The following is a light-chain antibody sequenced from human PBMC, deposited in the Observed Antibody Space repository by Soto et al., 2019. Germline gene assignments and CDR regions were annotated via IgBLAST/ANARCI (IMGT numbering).Light chain of an antibody. CDR3: QQYHHWPPIT. CDR2: RAS. J-gene: IGKJ5*01. Sequence: IVMTQSPATLSVSPGEIATLSFRASQSVDSNLVWYQQKPGQSPRLLIFRASTGATGIPARFSGSGSGTEFTLTISSLQSEDFAVYYCQQYHHWPPITFGQGTRLEIK. V-gene: IGKV3-15*01. CDR1: QSVDSN.